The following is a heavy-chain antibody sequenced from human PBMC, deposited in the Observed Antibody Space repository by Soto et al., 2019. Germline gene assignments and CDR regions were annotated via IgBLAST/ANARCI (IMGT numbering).Heavy chain of an antibody. V-gene: IGHV1-18*04. Sequence: ASVKVSCKASGYTFTSYGISWVRQAPGQGLEWMGWISAYNGNTNYAQKLQGRVTMTTDTSTSTAYMELRSLRSDDTAVYYCARVDLGLRIQLWWEMVVFGMDVWGQGTTVTVSS. D-gene: IGHD5-18*01. J-gene: IGHJ6*02. CDR1: GYTFTSYG. CDR3: ARVDLGLRIQLWWEMVVFGMDV. CDR2: ISAYNGNT.